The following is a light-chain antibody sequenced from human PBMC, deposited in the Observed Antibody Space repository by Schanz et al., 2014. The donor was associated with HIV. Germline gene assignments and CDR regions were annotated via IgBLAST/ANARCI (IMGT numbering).Light chain of an antibody. CDR2: DVT. CDR3: SSQTSGSTLVV. V-gene: IGLV2-14*03. J-gene: IGLJ2*01. CDR1: SSDVGADNS. Sequence: QSALTQPASVSGSPGQSITISCTGTSSDVGADNSVSWYQQHPGRAPRLLVYDVTYRPSGVSNRFSGSKSGNTASLTISGLQPEDEADYYCSSQTSGSTLVVFGGGTKLTVL.